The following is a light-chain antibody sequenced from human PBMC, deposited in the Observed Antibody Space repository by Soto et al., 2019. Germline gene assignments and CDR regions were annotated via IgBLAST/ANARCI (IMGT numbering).Light chain of an antibody. V-gene: IGKV3-11*01. Sequence: EIVFTQSPATLSLSPWERATLSCRASQRVSSYLAWYQQKPGQAPRLLIYDASNRATGIPARFSGSGSGTDFTLTISSLEPKDFAVYYCQQRSNWPPTFGGGTKVELK. CDR1: QRVSSY. CDR3: QQRSNWPPT. J-gene: IGKJ4*02. CDR2: DAS.